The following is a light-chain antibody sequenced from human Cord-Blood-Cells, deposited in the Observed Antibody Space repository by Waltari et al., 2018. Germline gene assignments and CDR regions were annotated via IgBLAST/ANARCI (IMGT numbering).Light chain of an antibody. J-gene: IGLJ3*02. V-gene: IGLV1-40*01. CDR2: GNS. CDR3: QSYDSSLSGV. CDR1: SSTIGAGYD. Sequence: QSVLTQPPSVSGPPGQRVTISCTGSSSTIGAGYDVHGYQQLPGTAPKRLIYGNSNRPSGVPDRCSGSKSGTSASLAITGLQAEDEADYYCQSYDSSLSGVFGGGTKLTVL.